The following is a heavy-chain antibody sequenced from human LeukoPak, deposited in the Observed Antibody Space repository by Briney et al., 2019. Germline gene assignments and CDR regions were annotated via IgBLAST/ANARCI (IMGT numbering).Heavy chain of an antibody. CDR3: ARHLYCYDDIDL. V-gene: IGHV4-59*08. D-gene: IGHD3-22*01. CDR1: GDSMRGYY. CDR2: VYYSGST. J-gene: IGHJ5*02. Sequence: PSETLSLICAVSGDSMRGYYWSWLRQPPGEALEWIGYVYYSGSTNYSPSLKSRVTMSVDTSKSQFSLMLTSVTAADTAVYYCARHLYCYDDIDLWGQGTLVTVSS.